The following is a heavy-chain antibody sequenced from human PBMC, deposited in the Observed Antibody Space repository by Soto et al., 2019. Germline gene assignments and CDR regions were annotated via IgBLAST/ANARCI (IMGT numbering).Heavy chain of an antibody. CDR1: GFTFDDYA. V-gene: IGHV3-9*01. CDR3: ATDRSAGPDAFDI. D-gene: IGHD6-13*01. J-gene: IGHJ3*02. Sequence: EVQLVESGGGLVQPGRSLRLSCAASGFTFDDYAMHWVRQAPGKGLEWVSGISWNSGSIGYADSVKRRFTISSDNAKNSLYLHMNSLRAEDTALYYCATDRSAGPDAFDIWGQGTMVTVSA. CDR2: ISWNSGSI.